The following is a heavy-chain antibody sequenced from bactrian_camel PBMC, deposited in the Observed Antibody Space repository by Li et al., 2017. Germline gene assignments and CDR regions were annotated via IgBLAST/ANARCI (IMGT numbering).Heavy chain of an antibody. V-gene: IGHV3S31*01. D-gene: IGHD1*01. CDR2: MYTGHTAPGRK. CDR1: GVVYSSLC. J-gene: IGHJ4*01. CDR3: ATCWCGFCTQISDYND. Sequence: VQLVESGGGSVQAGGSLRLSCAVSGVVYSSLCMGWFRQAPGKEREGVATMYTGHTAPGRKYYADSVKGRFTISSDNDGKSLYLRMDLLEPEDSAMYYCATCWCGFCTQISDYNDWGQGTQVTVS.